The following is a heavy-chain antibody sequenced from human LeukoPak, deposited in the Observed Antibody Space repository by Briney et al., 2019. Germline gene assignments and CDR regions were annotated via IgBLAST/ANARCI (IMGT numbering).Heavy chain of an antibody. D-gene: IGHD3-22*01. CDR2: ISYSGTT. Sequence: PSETLSLTCTVSSASITSSPYFWGWIRQSPGKGLEWIGSISYSGTTYYNPSLKSRVTISVDTSKNQFSLKLNSVTAADTAVYYCARIVVVITTHDAFDIWGQGTMVTVSS. CDR3: ARIVVVITTHDAFDI. J-gene: IGHJ3*02. CDR1: SASITSSPYF. V-gene: IGHV4-39*01.